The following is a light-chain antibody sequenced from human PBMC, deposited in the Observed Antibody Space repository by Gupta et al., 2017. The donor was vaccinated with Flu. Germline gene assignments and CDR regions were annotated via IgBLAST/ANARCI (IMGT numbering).Light chain of an antibody. CDR2: EVS. V-gene: IGLV2-14*01. J-gene: IGLJ3*02. CDR3: SSYTSSSTQV. CDR1: SSDVGGYNY. Sequence: QSALTQPASVSGSPGQSITISCTGTSSDVGGYNYVSWYQQYPGKAPKLMIYEVSNRPSGVSNRFSGSKSGNTASLTISGLQAEDEADYYCSSYTSSSTQVFGGGTKLTV.